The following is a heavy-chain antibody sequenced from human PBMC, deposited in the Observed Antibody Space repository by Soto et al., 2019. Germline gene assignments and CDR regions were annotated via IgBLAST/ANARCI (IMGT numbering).Heavy chain of an antibody. D-gene: IGHD2-15*01. CDR2: ISSSSSYI. J-gene: IGHJ1*01. Sequence: EVQLVESGRGLVKPGGSLRLSCAASGFTFSSYSMNWVRQAPGKGLEWVSSISSSSSYIYYADSVKGRFTISRDNAKNSLYLQMNSLRAEDTAVYYCARDFSGSRLAEYFQHWGQGTLVTVSS. CDR1: GFTFSSYS. CDR3: ARDFSGSRLAEYFQH. V-gene: IGHV3-21*01.